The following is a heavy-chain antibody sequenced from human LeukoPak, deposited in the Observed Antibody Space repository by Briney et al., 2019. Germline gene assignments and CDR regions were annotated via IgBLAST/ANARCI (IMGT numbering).Heavy chain of an antibody. V-gene: IGHV3-33*01. CDR3: APGGSSLHA. Sequence: GGSLRLSCAASGFTFSSYGMHWVRQAPGKGLEWVAVIWYDGSNKYYADSVKGRFTISRDNSKNTLYLQMNSLRAEDTAVYYCAPGGSSLHAWGQGTLVTVSS. CDR1: GFTFSSYG. J-gene: IGHJ5*02. D-gene: IGHD3-16*01. CDR2: IWYDGSNK.